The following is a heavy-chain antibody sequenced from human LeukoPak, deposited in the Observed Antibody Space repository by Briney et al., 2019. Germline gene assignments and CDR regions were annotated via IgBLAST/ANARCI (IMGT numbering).Heavy chain of an antibody. D-gene: IGHD2/OR15-2a*01. Sequence: PSETLSLTCTVSGGSLSSYYWSWIRQPPGKGPEWIGYIYYGGSTNYNPSLKSRVAISVDTSKNQFSLKLSSVTAADTAVYYCARVVLPPGGAFDIWGQGTMVTVSS. J-gene: IGHJ3*02. V-gene: IGHV4-59*01. CDR1: GGSLSSYY. CDR2: IYYGGST. CDR3: ARVVLPPGGAFDI.